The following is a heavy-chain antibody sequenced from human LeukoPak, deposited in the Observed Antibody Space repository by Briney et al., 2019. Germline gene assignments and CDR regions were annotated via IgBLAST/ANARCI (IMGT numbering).Heavy chain of an antibody. Sequence: PGGSLRLCCAASGFTFSNYLMSWVRQAPGKGLEWVANIKQDGSEKYYVDSGKGRFTISRDNAKNSLYLQMNSLRAEDTAVYYCARRVQSSGWYTYYFEYWGQGTPVTVSS. CDR2: IKQDGSEK. CDR3: ARRVQSSGWYTYYFEY. J-gene: IGHJ4*02. V-gene: IGHV3-7*01. D-gene: IGHD6-19*01. CDR1: GFTFSNYL.